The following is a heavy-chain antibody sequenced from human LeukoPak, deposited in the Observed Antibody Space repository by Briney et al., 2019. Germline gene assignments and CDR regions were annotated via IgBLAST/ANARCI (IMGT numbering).Heavy chain of an antibody. Sequence: ASVKVTCKTSGYTFSSYGITWVRQAPGQGLEWMGWISAYGHTKLARNLKARVTVTIDTSTTIAYMELRSLSSDDTAVYFCARETASGYLGFDFWGQGTLITVSS. J-gene: IGHJ4*02. V-gene: IGHV1-18*01. CDR3: ARETASGYLGFDF. CDR1: GYTFSSYG. D-gene: IGHD3-3*01. CDR2: ISAYGHT.